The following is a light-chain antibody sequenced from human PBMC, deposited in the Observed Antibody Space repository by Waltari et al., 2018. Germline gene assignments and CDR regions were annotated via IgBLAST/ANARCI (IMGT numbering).Light chain of an antibody. CDR3: AVWDDSLSGVV. CDR2: DKN. Sequence: QSGLTQPPSASGAPGQRVTISCSGSSSNIGSYYVYWYQFPGTAPKLLIHDKNKRPSGVLDRFSGSKSGTSASLAISGLRSEDEADYYCAVWDDSLSGVVFGGGTKLTVL. CDR1: SSNIGSYY. J-gene: IGLJ3*02. V-gene: IGLV1-47*02.